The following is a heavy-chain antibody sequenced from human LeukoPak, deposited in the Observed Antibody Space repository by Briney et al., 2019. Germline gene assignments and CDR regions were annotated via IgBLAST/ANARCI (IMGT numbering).Heavy chain of an antibody. CDR2: IKQDGSQE. CDR1: GFTFSSYW. Sequence: PGGSLRLSCSASGFTFSSYWMSWVRQAPGKGLEWVANIKQDGSQEYYVDSVKGRFTISRDSAKNSLYLQMNSLRAEDTAVYYCARGVPYDSWSGPHYSDYWGPGTTVTVSS. CDR3: ARGVPYDSWSGPHYSDY. D-gene: IGHD3-3*01. J-gene: IGHJ4*03. V-gene: IGHV3-7*01.